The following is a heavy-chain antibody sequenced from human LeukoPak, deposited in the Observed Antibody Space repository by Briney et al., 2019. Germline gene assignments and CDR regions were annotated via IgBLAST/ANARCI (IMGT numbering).Heavy chain of an antibody. J-gene: IGHJ5*02. D-gene: IGHD3-3*02. Sequence: ASVKVSCKASGYTFSSYDINWVRQAAGQGREWMGWINTYNGNTKYAKKFQGRVTMTTDTSTSTAYMELRSLRSDDTAVYYCARDLVHHRLLATVYNWFDPWGQGTLVTVSS. CDR1: GYTFSSYD. CDR2: INTYNGNT. CDR3: ARDLVHHRLLATVYNWFDP. V-gene: IGHV1-18*01.